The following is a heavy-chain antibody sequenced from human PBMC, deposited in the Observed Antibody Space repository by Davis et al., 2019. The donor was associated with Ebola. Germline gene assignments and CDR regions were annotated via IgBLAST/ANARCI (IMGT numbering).Heavy chain of an antibody. CDR2: IWYDGSNK. V-gene: IGHV3-33*01. J-gene: IGHJ6*02. Sequence: GESLKISCAASGFTFSSYGMHWVRQAPGKGLEWVAVIWYDGSNKYYADSVKGRFTISRDNSKNTLYLQMNSLRAEDTAVYYCARELSLCGSSTYYYYGMDVWGQGTTVTVSS. CDR1: GFTFSSYG. CDR3: ARELSLCGSSTYYYYGMDV. D-gene: IGHD6-6*01.